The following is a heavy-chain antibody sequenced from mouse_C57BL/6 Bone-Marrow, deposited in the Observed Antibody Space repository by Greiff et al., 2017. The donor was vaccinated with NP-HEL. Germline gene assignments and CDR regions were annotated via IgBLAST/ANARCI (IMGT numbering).Heavy chain of an antibody. CDR2: ILPGSGRT. Sequence: QVQLKESGAELMKPGASVKLSCKATGYTFTGYWIEWVKQRPGHGLEWIGEILPGSGRTNYNEKFKGKATFTADTSSNTSYMQHSSLTTEDSAIYYCARYYSKAMDYWGQGTSVTVSS. J-gene: IGHJ4*01. D-gene: IGHD2-5*01. V-gene: IGHV1-9*01. CDR1: GYTFTGYW. CDR3: ARYYSKAMDY.